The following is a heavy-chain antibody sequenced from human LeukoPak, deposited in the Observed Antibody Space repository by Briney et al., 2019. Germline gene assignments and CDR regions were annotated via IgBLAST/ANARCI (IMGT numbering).Heavy chain of an antibody. Sequence: SETLSLTCTVSGGSISSYYWSWIRQPPGKGLEWIGYIYYSGSTNYNPSLKSRVTISVDTSKNQFSLKLSSVTAADTAVYYCARDYDGGFDYWGQGTLVTVSS. CDR2: IYYSGST. D-gene: IGHD3-22*01. V-gene: IGHV4-59*01. CDR1: GGSISSYY. J-gene: IGHJ4*02. CDR3: ARDYDGGFDY.